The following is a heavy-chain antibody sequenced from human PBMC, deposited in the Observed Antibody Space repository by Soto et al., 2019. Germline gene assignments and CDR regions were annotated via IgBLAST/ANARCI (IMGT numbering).Heavy chain of an antibody. CDR2: ISHDGSNK. D-gene: IGHD6-19*01. CDR1: GFTFSSHA. V-gene: IGHV3-30-3*01. Sequence: QVQLVESGGGVVQPGRSLRLSCAVSGFTFSSHAIHWVRQAPGKGLEWVAVISHDGSNKYYADSVKGRFTNSRDNSKNTVDLQMDSPGAEGTAGFYCARDDGVAGDEYWGQGTLVTVSS. CDR3: ARDDGVAGDEY. J-gene: IGHJ4*02.